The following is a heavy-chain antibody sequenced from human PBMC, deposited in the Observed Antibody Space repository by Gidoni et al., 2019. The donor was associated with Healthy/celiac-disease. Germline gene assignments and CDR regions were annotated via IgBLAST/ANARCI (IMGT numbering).Heavy chain of an antibody. D-gene: IGHD3-3*01. CDR1: GFPFSSYA. CDR3: ARDSHKEWLLATPDY. CDR2: ISYDGSNK. Sequence: QVQLVESGGGVVQPGRSLRLSCAASGFPFSSYAMHWVRQAPGKGLEWVAVISYDGSNKYYADSVKGRFTISRDNSKNTLYLQMNSLRAEDTAVYYCARDSHKEWLLATPDYWGQGTLVTVSS. J-gene: IGHJ4*02. V-gene: IGHV3-30-3*01.